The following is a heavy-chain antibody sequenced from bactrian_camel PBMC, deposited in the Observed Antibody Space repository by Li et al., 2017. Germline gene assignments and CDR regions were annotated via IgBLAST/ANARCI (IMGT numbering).Heavy chain of an antibody. J-gene: IGHJ4*01. CDR1: RYIDGRYC. Sequence: VQLVESGGGSVQAGGSLRLSCAASRYIDGRYCMGWFRQAPGKEREEVASLDSSAVATYSDSVKGRFTISKDNAKNTLYLQMNSLKPEDTASYYCAADLKTWCSGGSLIPDYWGHGTQVTVS. V-gene: IGHV3S55*01. CDR3: AADLKTWCSGGSLIPDY. CDR2: LDSSAVA. D-gene: IGHD2*01.